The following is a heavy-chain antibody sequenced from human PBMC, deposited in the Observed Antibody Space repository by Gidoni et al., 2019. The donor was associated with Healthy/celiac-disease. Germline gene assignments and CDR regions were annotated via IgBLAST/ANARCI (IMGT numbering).Heavy chain of an antibody. CDR3: TTAVRVRMATPSEG. D-gene: IGHD5-12*01. CDR2: IKSKTDGGTT. V-gene: IGHV3-15*01. CDR1: AFTSSNAW. J-gene: IGHJ4*02. Sequence: EVQLVESGGGLVKPGGSLRLSCAASAFTSSNAWMSWVRQAPRKGLERVGRIKSKTDGGTTDYAAPVKGRFTISRDDSKNTLYLQMNSLKTEDTAVYYCTTAVRVRMATPSEGWGQGTLVTVSS.